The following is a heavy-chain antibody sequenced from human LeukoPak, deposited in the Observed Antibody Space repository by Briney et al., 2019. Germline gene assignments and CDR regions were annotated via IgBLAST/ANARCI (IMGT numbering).Heavy chain of an antibody. CDR3: ARGRIADHGMDV. CDR1: GFTFSSYG. CDR2: VWHDGSNK. Sequence: QPGRSLRLSCDGSGFTFSSYGMHWVRQAPGKGLEWVAVVWHDGSNKYYADSVKGRFTISRDNSKNTLYLQMNSLRAEDTAVYYCARGRIADHGMDVWGQGTTVTVSS. J-gene: IGHJ6*02. V-gene: IGHV3-33*01. D-gene: IGHD6-13*01.